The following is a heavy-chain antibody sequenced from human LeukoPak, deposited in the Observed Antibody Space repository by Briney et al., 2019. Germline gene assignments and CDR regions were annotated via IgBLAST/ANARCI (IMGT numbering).Heavy chain of an antibody. J-gene: IGHJ4*02. CDR3: ARAYY. CDR1: GFTFGNSW. Sequence: GGSLRLSCAASGFTFGNSWMSWVRQAPGKGLEWVASIKEDGGATYYVDSVRGRFTISRDSAKNSLYLQMNSPRAEDTAVYYCARAYYWGQGTLVTVSS. CDR2: IKEDGGAT. V-gene: IGHV3-7*01.